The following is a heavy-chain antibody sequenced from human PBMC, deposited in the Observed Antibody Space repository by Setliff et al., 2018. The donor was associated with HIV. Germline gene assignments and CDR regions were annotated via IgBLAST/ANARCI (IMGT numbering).Heavy chain of an antibody. V-gene: IGHV4-4*07. CDR3: ARDVGGVHMATNFDF. CDR2: IYSSGNT. CDR1: GGSIVSYY. Sequence: PSETLSLTCTVSGGSIVSYYWTWIRQPAGKGLEWMGRIYSSGNTEYNPSLTGRVTMSVDTSENQFSLRLASVTAADTAVYYCARDVGGVHMATNFDFWGQGTLVTVSS. J-gene: IGHJ4*02. D-gene: IGHD1-26*01.